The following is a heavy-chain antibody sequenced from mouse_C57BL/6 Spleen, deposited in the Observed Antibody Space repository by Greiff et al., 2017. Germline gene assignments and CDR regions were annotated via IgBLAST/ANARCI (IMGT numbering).Heavy chain of an antibody. CDR2: ISYDGSN. CDR1: GYSITSGYY. CDR3: AKGGHSEGFDY. Sequence: EVKLQQSGPGLVKPSQSLSLTCSVTGYSITSGYYWNWIRQFPGNKLEWMGYISYDGSNNYNPSLKNRISITRDTSKNQFFLKLNSVTTEDTATYNCAKGGHSEGFDYWGQGTTLTVSS. V-gene: IGHV3-6*01. J-gene: IGHJ2*01. D-gene: IGHD2-12*01.